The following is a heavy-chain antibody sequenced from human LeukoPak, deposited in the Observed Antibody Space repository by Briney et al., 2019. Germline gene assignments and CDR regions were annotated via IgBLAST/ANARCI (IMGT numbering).Heavy chain of an antibody. CDR1: GGSFSGYY. J-gene: IGHJ3*02. CDR3: ARDRSDYYGSGSYRPIDAFDI. Sequence: SETLSLTCAVYGGSFSGYYWSWLRQPPGKGLEWIGEINHSGSPNYNPSLKSRVTISIDTSKNQFSLKLSPVTAADTAVYYCARDRSDYYGSGSYRPIDAFDIWGQGTMVTVSS. CDR2: INHSGSP. D-gene: IGHD3-10*01. V-gene: IGHV4-34*01.